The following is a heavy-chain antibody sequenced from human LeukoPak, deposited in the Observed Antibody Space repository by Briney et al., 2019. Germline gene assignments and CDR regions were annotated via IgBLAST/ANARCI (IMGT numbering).Heavy chain of an antibody. CDR1: GFTFSSYA. V-gene: IGHV3-23*01. D-gene: IGHD2-2*01. J-gene: IGHJ4*02. CDR2: ISGSGGST. Sequence: GGSLRHSCAASGFTFSSYAMSWVRQAPGKGLEWVSAISGSGGSTYYADSVKGRFTISRDNSKNTLYLQMNSLRAEDTAVYYCAKPPLDCSSSSCPLLYFDYWGRGTLVSVSS. CDR3: AKPPLDCSSSSCPLLYFDY.